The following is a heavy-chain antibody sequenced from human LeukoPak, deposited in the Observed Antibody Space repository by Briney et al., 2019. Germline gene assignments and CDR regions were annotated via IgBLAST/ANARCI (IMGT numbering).Heavy chain of an antibody. CDR2: IAHDGVAK. CDR3: ARDWGASDWYNWFDP. D-gene: IGHD6-19*01. J-gene: IGHJ5*02. CDR1: GFSLSTYG. V-gene: IGHV3-30*19. Sequence: PGRSLRLSCVTAGFSLSTYGMHWVRQAPGKGLEWVAMIAHDGVAKYYTDSVKGRFTISRDNSRNTLYLQMNSLRPEDTAVYYCARDWGASDWYNWFDPWGQGTLVTVSS.